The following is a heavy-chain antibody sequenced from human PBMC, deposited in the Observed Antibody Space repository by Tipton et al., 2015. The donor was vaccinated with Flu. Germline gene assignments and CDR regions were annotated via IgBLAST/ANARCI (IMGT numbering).Heavy chain of an antibody. CDR2: ISSSGSTI. D-gene: IGHD3-3*01. Sequence: VQLVQSGGGLVKPGGYLRLSCAASGFTFSDDYMSWIRQAPGKGLEWVSHISSSGSTINYADSVKGRFTISRDNAKNSLYLQMNSLRAEDTAVYYCARDHPPSITVLGEITDYFGMDVWGQGTTVTVSS. J-gene: IGHJ6*02. CDR1: GFTFSDDY. V-gene: IGHV3-11*01. CDR3: ARDHPPSITVLGEITDYFGMDV.